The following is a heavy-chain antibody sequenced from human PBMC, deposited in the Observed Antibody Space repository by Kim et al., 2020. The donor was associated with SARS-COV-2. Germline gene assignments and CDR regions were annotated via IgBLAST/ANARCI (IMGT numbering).Heavy chain of an antibody. D-gene: IGHD3-22*01. V-gene: IGHV4-34*01. Sequence: PSLKSRITISVDTYKNQFSLKLSSVTAADTAVYYCARGYYDSSGSGAVDIWGQGTMVTVSS. J-gene: IGHJ3*02. CDR3: ARGYYDSSGSGAVDI.